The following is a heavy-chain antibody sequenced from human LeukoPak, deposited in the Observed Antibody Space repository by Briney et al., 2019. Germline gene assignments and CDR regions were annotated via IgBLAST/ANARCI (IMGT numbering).Heavy chain of an antibody. CDR3: ARKGIYGSGSPNWFDP. CDR1: GGTFSSYA. CDR2: IIPIFGTA. Sequence: SVKVSCKASGGTFSSYAISWVRQAPGQGLEWMGGIIPIFGTANYAQKFQGRVTITADESTSTAYMELSSLRSEDTAVYYCARKGIYGSGSPNWFDPWGQGTLVTVSS. V-gene: IGHV1-69*13. J-gene: IGHJ5*02. D-gene: IGHD3-10*01.